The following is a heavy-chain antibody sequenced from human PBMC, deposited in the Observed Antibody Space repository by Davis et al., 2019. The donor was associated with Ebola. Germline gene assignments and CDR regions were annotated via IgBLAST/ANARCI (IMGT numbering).Heavy chain of an antibody. D-gene: IGHD1-26*01. CDR3: ARGFRQLGSYNYAMDV. Sequence: SETLSLTCTVSGASLTTYYWHWIRQSPGKGPEWVGQIYYTGTTNYSPSLESRVTISLDTSKNQFSLRLRSVIAADTAVYYCARGFRQLGSYNYAMDVWGQGTTVIVSS. CDR1: GASLTTYY. CDR2: IYYTGTT. V-gene: IGHV4-59*01. J-gene: IGHJ6*02.